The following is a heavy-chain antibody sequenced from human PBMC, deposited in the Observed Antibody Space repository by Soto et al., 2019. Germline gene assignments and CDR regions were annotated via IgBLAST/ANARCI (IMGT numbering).Heavy chain of an antibody. CDR1: GGSISSSNL. V-gene: IGHV4-4*02. CDR2: IYHSGST. Sequence: PSETLSLTCAVSGGSISSSNLWSCVRQPPGKGVEWIGEIYHSGSTNYNPSLKSRVTISVDKSKNQFSLKLSSVTAADTAMYYCAREERYSSSLGYYYYYGMDVWGQGTTVTVSS. D-gene: IGHD6-6*01. J-gene: IGHJ6*02. CDR3: AREERYSSSLGYYYYYGMDV.